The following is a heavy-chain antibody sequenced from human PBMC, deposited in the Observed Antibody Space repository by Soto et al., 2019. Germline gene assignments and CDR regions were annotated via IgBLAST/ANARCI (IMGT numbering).Heavy chain of an antibody. J-gene: IGHJ5*02. CDR3: ARGPSVAVAKNWFDP. D-gene: IGHD6-19*01. Sequence: SETLSLTCAVSGRSFSGYYWSWIRQPPGKGLEWIGEINHSGSTNYNPSLKSRVTIPVDTSKNQFSLKLSSVTAADTAVYYCARGPSVAVAKNWFDPWGQGTLVTVSA. V-gene: IGHV4-34*01. CDR1: GRSFSGYY. CDR2: INHSGST.